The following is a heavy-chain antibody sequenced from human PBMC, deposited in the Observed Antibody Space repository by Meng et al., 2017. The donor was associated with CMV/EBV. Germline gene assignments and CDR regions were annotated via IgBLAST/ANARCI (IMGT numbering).Heavy chain of an antibody. CDR3: ARRTHSSSWYYAFDI. CDR2: IYPGDSDT. CDR1: GYSFTGYW. Sequence: GESLKISCKGSGYSFTGYWIGWVRQMPGKGLEWMGIIYPGDSDTRYSPSFQGQVTISADKSISTAYLQWSSLKASDTAMYYCARRTHSSSWYYAFDIWGQGTMVTVSS. D-gene: IGHD6-13*01. V-gene: IGHV5-51*01. J-gene: IGHJ3*02.